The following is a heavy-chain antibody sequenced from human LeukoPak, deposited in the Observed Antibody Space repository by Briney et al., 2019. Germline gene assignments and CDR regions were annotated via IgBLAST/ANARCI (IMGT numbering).Heavy chain of an antibody. D-gene: IGHD6-6*01. V-gene: IGHV4-34*01. CDR3: ARGGYSSSSFDY. CDR2: INHSGST. J-gene: IGHJ4*02. Sequence: SETLSLTCAVYGGSFSGYYWSWIRQPPGKGLEWIGEINHSGSTNYNPSLKSRVTISVDTSKNQFSLKLSSVTAADTVVYYSARGGYSSSSFDYWGQGTLVTVSS. CDR1: GGSFSGYY.